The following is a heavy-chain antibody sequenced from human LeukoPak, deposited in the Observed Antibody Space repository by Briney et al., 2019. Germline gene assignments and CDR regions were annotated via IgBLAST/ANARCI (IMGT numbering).Heavy chain of an antibody. V-gene: IGHV3-33*01. Sequence: PGRSLRLSCAASGFTFSSYGMHWVRQAPGKGLEWVAVIWYDGSNKYYADSVKGRFTISRDNSENTLYLQMNSLRAEDTAVYYCARDGSGGSFDYWGQGTLVTVSS. CDR3: ARDGSGGSFDY. J-gene: IGHJ4*02. D-gene: IGHD2-15*01. CDR1: GFTFSSYG. CDR2: IWYDGSNK.